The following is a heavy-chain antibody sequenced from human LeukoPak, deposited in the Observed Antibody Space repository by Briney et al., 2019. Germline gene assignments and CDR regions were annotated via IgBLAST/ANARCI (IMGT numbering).Heavy chain of an antibody. V-gene: IGHV3-23*01. D-gene: IGHD3-16*02. CDR3: ARHDSFIPY. CDR2: ISDSGGST. CDR1: GFTFSDYA. J-gene: IGHJ4*02. Sequence: GGSLSLSCVASGFTFSDYAMSWVRQAPGKGLEWVSGISDSGGSTYYADSVKGRCTISRDNSNNTVSLQMNNLRAEDTAVYFCARHDSFIPYWGQGTLVTVTS.